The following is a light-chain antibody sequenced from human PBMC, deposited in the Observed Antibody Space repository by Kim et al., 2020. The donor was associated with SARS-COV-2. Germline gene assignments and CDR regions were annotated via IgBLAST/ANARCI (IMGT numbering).Light chain of an antibody. CDR2: AAS. CDR3: LKYNSYPCS. CDR1: QDTSNS. V-gene: IGKV1-17*03. J-gene: IGKJ1*01. Sequence: DIKMTQSPSAMSASVGDRVTITCRASQDTSNSLAWFQQKPGKVPKRLIYAASNLQSGVPSRFSGSGSGTEFTLTISSLQPEDFATYYCLKYNSYPCSFGQGTKLEI.